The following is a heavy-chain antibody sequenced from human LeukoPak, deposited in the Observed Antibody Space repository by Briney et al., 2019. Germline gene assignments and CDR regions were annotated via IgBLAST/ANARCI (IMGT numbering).Heavy chain of an antibody. CDR2: ISAYNGNT. CDR3: ARAVGGYGHYYYYYGMDV. V-gene: IGHV1-18*01. CDR1: GYTFNSYD. D-gene: IGHD5-12*01. Sequence: GASVKVSCKASGYTFNSYDINWVRQAPGQGLEWMGWISAYNGNTNYAQKLQGRVTMTTDTSTSTAYMELRSLRSDDTAVYYCARAVGGYGHYYYYYGMDVWGQGTTVTVSS. J-gene: IGHJ6*02.